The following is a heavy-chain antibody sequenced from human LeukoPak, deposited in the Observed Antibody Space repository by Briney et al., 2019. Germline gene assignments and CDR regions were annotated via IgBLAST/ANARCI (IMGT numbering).Heavy chain of an antibody. V-gene: IGHV3-53*01. J-gene: IGHJ4*02. CDR3: ARDDIAVAGTDY. CDR1: GFTFNRYA. CDR2: IYSGGST. Sequence: GRSLRLSCSASGFTFNRYAMNWVRQAPGEGLEWVSVIYSGGSTYYADSVKGRFTISRDNSKNTLYLQMNSLRAEDTAVYYCARDDIAVAGTDYWGQGTLVTVSS. D-gene: IGHD6-19*01.